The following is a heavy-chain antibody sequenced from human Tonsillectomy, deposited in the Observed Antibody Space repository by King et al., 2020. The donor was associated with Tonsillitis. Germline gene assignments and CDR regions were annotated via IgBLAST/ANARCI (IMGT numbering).Heavy chain of an antibody. Sequence: VQLVESGGDLVQPGGSLRLSCAASGFNFRSDWMSWVRQAPGKGLEWVANIKQDGSEKNYVDSVKGRFTISRDNARHSLYLQMNSLRAEDTAVYYCARDFWTGDVVVVAAMDVWGKGTTVTVSS. J-gene: IGHJ6*04. CDR1: GFNFRSDW. V-gene: IGHV3-7*01. CDR2: IKQDGSEK. D-gene: IGHD2-15*01. CDR3: ARDFWTGDVVVVAAMDV.